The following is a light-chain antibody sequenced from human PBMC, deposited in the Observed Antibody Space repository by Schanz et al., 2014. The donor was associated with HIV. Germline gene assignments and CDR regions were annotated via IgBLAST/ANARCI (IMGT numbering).Light chain of an antibody. J-gene: IGLJ3*02. CDR3: AAWDDSLNGWV. V-gene: IGLV1-44*01. Sequence: QSVLTQPPSASGTPGQRVTISCSGSTSSIKTNTVNWFQQLPGTAPKLLIYNTYHRPSGVPDRFSGSTSGTSASLVISGLQSEDEGDYYCAAWDDSLNGWVFGGGTKLTVL. CDR1: TSSIKTNT. CDR2: NTY.